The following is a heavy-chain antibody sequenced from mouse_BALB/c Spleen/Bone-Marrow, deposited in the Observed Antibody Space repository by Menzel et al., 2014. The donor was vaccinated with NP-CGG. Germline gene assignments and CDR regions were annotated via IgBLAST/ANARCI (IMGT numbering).Heavy chain of an antibody. CDR3: ATMITDWYFDV. V-gene: IGHV14-3*02. CDR2: IDPANGNT. D-gene: IGHD2-4*01. Sequence: VQLKESGAELVKPGASVKLSCTASGFNIKDTYMHWVKQRPEQGLEWIGRIDPANGNTKYDPKFQGKATITADTSSNTAYLQLSSLTSEDTAVYYWATMITDWYFDVWGAGATVTVSS. CDR1: GFNIKDTY. J-gene: IGHJ1*01.